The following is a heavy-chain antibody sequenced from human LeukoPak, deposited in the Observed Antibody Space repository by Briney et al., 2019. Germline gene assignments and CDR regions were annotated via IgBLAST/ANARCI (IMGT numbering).Heavy chain of an antibody. CDR2: ISSSSSYI. J-gene: IGHJ4*02. Sequence: GGSLRLSCAASGFTFSSYSMNWVRQAPGKGLEWVSSISSSSSYIYYADSVKGRFTISRDNAKNSLYLQMNSLRAEDTAVYYCAREVDGRQLGQWRFDYWGQGTLVTVSS. CDR3: AREVDGRQLGQWRFDY. V-gene: IGHV3-21*01. CDR1: GFTFSSYS. D-gene: IGHD6-6*01.